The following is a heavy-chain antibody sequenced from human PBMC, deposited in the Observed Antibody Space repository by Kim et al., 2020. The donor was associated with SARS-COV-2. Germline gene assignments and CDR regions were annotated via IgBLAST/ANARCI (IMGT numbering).Heavy chain of an antibody. Sequence: DSGKGRFTIARDNSNNSLYLQMNSLRTEDTALYYCAKDRMIGYSYGHFDYWGQGTLVTVSS. V-gene: IGHV3-43*01. CDR3: AKDRMIGYSYGHFDY. D-gene: IGHD5-18*01. J-gene: IGHJ4*02.